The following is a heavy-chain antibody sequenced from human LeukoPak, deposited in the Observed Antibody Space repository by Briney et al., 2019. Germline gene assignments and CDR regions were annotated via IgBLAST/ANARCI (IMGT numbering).Heavy chain of an antibody. CDR3: ARGVRFGELLSNYFDY. D-gene: IGHD3-10*01. Sequence: PSETLSLTCAVYGGSFSGYYWSWIRQPPGKGLEWIGEINHSGSTNYNPSLKSRVTISVDTSKNQFSLKLSSVTAADTAVYYCARGVRFGELLSNYFDYWGQGTLVTVS. J-gene: IGHJ4*02. V-gene: IGHV4-34*01. CDR1: GGSFSGYY. CDR2: INHSGST.